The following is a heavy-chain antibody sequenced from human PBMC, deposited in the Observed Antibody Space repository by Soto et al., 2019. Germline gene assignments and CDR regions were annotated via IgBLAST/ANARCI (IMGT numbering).Heavy chain of an antibody. D-gene: IGHD2-15*01. Sequence: GGSLRLSCAASGFTFSSYDMHWVRQATGKGLEWVSAIGTAGDTYYPGSVKGRFTISRENAKNSLYLQMNSLRAEDTAVYYCARGARQNIVVVVAERHDAFDIWGQGTMVTV. CDR1: GFTFSSYD. J-gene: IGHJ3*02. CDR3: ARGARQNIVVVVAERHDAFDI. CDR2: IGTAGDT. V-gene: IGHV3-13*01.